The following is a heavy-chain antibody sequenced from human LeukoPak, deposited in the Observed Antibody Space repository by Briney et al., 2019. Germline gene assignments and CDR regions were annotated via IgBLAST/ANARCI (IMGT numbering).Heavy chain of an antibody. J-gene: IGHJ4*02. CDR2: FDPEDGET. CDR3: ATPYDYVWGSYRYHFDY. Sequence: ASVKVSCKVSGYTLTELSVHWVRQAPGKGLEWMGGFDPEDGETIYAQKFQGRVTMTEDTSTDTAYMELSSLRSEDTAVYYCATPYDYVWGSYRYHFDYWGQGTLVTVSS. D-gene: IGHD3-16*02. V-gene: IGHV1-24*01. CDR1: GYTLTELS.